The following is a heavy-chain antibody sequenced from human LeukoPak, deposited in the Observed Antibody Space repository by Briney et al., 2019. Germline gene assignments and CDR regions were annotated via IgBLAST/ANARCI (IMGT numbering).Heavy chain of an antibody. V-gene: IGHV3-53*01. CDR3: ARDGRGYSYGYHYYYYMDV. CDR2: ICSGGST. J-gene: IGHJ6*03. CDR1: GFTVSSNY. D-gene: IGHD5-18*01. Sequence: GGSLRLSCAASGFTVSSNYMSWVRQAPGKGLEWVSVICSGGSTYYADSVKGRFTISRDNSKNTLYLQMNSLRAEDTAVYYCARDGRGYSYGYHYYYYMDVWGKGTTVTVSS.